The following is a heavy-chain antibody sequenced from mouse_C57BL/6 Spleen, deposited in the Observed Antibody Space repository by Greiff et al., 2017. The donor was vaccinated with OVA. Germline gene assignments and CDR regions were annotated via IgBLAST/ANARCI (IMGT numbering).Heavy chain of an antibody. CDR1: GFNIKDYY. D-gene: IGHD1-1*01. CDR3: TTVVTTVVAPMDY. V-gene: IGHV14-1*01. Sequence: EVKLQESGAELVRPGASVKLSCTASGFNIKDYYMHWVKQRPEQGLEWIGRIDPEDGDTEYAPKFQGKATMTAYTSSNTAYLQLSSLTSEDTAVYYCTTVVTTVVAPMDYWGQGTSVTVSS. CDR2: IDPEDGDT. J-gene: IGHJ4*01.